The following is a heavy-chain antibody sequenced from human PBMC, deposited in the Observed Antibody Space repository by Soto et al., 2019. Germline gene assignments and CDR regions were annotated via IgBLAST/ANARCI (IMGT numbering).Heavy chain of an antibody. D-gene: IGHD2-2*01. Sequence: ASVKVSCKASGYTFTSYGISWVRQAPGQGLEWMGWISAYNGNTNYAQKLQGRVSMTTDTSTSTAYMELRSLRSDDTAVYYCARDSVVVPAAMRPDAFDIWGQGTMVTV. CDR3: ARDSVVVPAAMRPDAFDI. J-gene: IGHJ3*02. V-gene: IGHV1-18*01. CDR2: ISAYNGNT. CDR1: GYTFTSYG.